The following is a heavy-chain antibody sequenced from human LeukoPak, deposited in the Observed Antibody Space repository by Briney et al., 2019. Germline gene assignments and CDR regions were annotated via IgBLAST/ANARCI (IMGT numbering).Heavy chain of an antibody. Sequence: GRSLRLSCAASGFTFDDYAMHWVRQAPGKGLEWVSGISWNSGSIGYADSVKGRFTISRDNAENSLYLQMNSLRAEDTALYYCAKTYCSSTSCSGWDYYYGMDVWGQGTTVTVSS. D-gene: IGHD2-2*01. V-gene: IGHV3-9*01. CDR1: GFTFDDYA. CDR2: ISWNSGSI. CDR3: AKTYCSSTSCSGWDYYYGMDV. J-gene: IGHJ6*02.